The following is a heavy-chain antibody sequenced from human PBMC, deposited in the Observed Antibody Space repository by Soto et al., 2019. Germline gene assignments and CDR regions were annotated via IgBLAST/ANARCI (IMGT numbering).Heavy chain of an antibody. D-gene: IGHD5-18*01. Sequence: QVQLVQSGAEVKKPGASVKVSCKASGYTFTSYGISWVRQAPGQGLEWMGWISAYNGNTKYAQKLQGRVTMTTDISTSTAYMEPSSLRSGATAVYYCARAQAMVQFDSWCQGTRVTVSS. J-gene: IGHJ4*02. CDR2: ISAYNGNT. CDR1: GYTFTSYG. V-gene: IGHV1-18*01. CDR3: ARAQAMVQFDS.